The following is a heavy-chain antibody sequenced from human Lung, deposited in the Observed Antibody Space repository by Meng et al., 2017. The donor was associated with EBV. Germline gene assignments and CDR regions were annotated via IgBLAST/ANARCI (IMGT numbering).Heavy chain of an antibody. D-gene: IGHD6-6*01. CDR2: ISVYNGNT. CDR1: DYTFTSYG. CDR3: ARHAAFSSSSLFDY. J-gene: IGHJ4*02. V-gene: IGHV1-18*01. Sequence: QVQLLQSGAEVRKLGAAGKVLCKASDYTFTSYGISWMRQAPEQGPEWMGWISVYNGNTNYAQKLKGRVTMTTDTSTSTAYMELRSLRSDDTAVYYCARHAAFSSSSLFDYWGQGTLVTVSS.